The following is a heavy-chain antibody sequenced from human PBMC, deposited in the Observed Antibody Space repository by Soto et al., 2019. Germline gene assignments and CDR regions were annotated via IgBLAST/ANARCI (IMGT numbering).Heavy chain of an antibody. D-gene: IGHD1-1*01. CDR3: AKDRPRRTSGYFFDY. Sequence: ASVKVSCKASGYTFTSYAIYWVRQAPGQRLEWMGWINAGNGNTKYSQKFQGRVTITRDTSASTAYMELSSLRAEDTALYYCAKDRPRRTSGYFFDYWGQGTPVTVSS. V-gene: IGHV1-3*01. J-gene: IGHJ4*02. CDR1: GYTFTSYA. CDR2: INAGNGNT.